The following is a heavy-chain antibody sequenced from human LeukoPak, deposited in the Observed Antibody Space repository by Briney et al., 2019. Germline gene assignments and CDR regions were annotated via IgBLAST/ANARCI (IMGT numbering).Heavy chain of an antibody. Sequence: GGSLRLSCAASEFTFSSYSMNWVRQAPGKGLEWVSYISGSGHTKYYADSVKGRFTITRDKAKNSLYLQMNSLRDEDTAVYYCASPHSGYGWGQGTLVTVSS. J-gene: IGHJ4*02. CDR2: ISGSGHTK. CDR1: EFTFSSYS. D-gene: IGHD5-12*01. CDR3: ASPHSGYG. V-gene: IGHV3-48*02.